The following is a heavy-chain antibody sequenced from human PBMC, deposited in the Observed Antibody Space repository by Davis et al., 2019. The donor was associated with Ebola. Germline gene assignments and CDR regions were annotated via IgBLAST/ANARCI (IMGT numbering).Heavy chain of an antibody. D-gene: IGHD5-12*01. CDR3: ARGWLRSKFDY. J-gene: IGHJ4*02. CDR1: GFTFSSNW. V-gene: IGHV3-74*01. CDR2: TNSDGSIT. Sequence: GESLKISCAASGFTFSSNWMHWVRQAPGKGLVWVSRTNSDGSITSYADSVKGRFTISRDNSKNTVYLQMNSLRVEDTAVYYCARGWLRSKFDYWGRGTLVTVSS.